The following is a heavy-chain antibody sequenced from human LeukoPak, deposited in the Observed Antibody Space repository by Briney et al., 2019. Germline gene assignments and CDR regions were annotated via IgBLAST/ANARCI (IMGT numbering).Heavy chain of an antibody. Sequence: SETLSLTCTVSGGSTRNYYWTWIRQPPGKGLEWIGFIHHSGHSDNNPSLKSRVSILLDTPKNQLSLKLGSVTAADTAVYYCARIDRGTINLYYYSYHMDVWGKGITVTVSS. V-gene: IGHV4-59*08. CDR2: IHHSGHS. CDR1: GGSTRNYY. J-gene: IGHJ6*03. CDR3: ARIDRGTINLYYYSYHMDV. D-gene: IGHD3-10*01.